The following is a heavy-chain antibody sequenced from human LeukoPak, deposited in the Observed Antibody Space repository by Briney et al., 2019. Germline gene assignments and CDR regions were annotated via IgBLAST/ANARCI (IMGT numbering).Heavy chain of an antibody. CDR3: ARGEDTAMVTGGYNWFDP. Sequence: PGGSLRLSCAASGFTFSSYNMNWVRQAPGKGLEWVSCISSSGSYIYYADSVKGRFTISRDNAKNSLYLQMNSLRAEDTAVYYCARGEDTAMVTGGYNWFDPWGQGTLVTVSS. D-gene: IGHD5-18*01. CDR2: ISSSGSYI. J-gene: IGHJ5*02. CDR1: GFTFSSYN. V-gene: IGHV3-21*01.